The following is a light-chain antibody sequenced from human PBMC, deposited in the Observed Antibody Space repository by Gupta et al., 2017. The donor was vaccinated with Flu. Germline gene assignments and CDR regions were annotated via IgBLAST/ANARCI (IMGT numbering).Light chain of an antibody. CDR2: DNN. CDR3: GTWDSSLSAGF. CDR1: SSNIGNNY. J-gene: IGLJ1*01. Sequence: SSSNIGNNYVSWYQQLPGTAPKLLIYDNNKRPSGIPDRFSGSKSGTSATLGITGLQTGDEADYYCGTWDSSLSAGFFGTGTKVTVL. V-gene: IGLV1-51*01.